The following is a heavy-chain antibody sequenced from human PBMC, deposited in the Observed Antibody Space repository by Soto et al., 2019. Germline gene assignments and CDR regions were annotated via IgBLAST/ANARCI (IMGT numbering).Heavy chain of an antibody. D-gene: IGHD2-15*01. CDR1: GFTFSSYS. J-gene: IGHJ6*04. Sequence: PGGSLRLSCAASGFTFSSYSMNWVRQAPGKGLEWVSSISSSSSYIYYADSVKGRFTISRDNAKNSLYLQMNSLRAEDTAVYYCAKEYCSGGSCDTSSLVDVWGKGTTVTVSS. V-gene: IGHV3-21*04. CDR2: ISSSSSYI. CDR3: AKEYCSGGSCDTSSLVDV.